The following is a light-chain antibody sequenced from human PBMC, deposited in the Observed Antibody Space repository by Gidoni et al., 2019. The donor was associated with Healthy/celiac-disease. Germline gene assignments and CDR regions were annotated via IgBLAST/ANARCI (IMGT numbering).Light chain of an antibody. J-gene: IGLJ1*01. CDR3: QSYDSSLSARYV. Sequence: QSVLTQPPSVSGAPGQRVTISCTGSSSNSGAGYDVHWYQQLPGTAPKLLIYGNSHRPSEVPYRFSVSKSGTSASLAITGLQAEDEADYYCQSYDSSLSARYVFGTGTKVTVL. CDR1: SSNSGAGYD. V-gene: IGLV1-40*01. CDR2: GNS.